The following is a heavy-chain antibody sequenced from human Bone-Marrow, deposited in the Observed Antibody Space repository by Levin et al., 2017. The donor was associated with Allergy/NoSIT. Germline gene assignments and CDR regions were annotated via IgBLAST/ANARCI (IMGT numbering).Heavy chain of an antibody. J-gene: IGHJ4*02. CDR1: GGSFSGYY. V-gene: IGHV4-34*01. CDR3: ARGRSDYGDLGFDY. CDR2: INHSGST. Sequence: PSETLSLTCAVYGGSFSGYYWSWIRQPPGKGLEWIGEINHSGSTNYNPSLKSRVTISVDTSKNQFSLKLSSVTAADTAVYYCARGRSDYGDLGFDYWGQGTLVTVSS. D-gene: IGHD4-17*01.